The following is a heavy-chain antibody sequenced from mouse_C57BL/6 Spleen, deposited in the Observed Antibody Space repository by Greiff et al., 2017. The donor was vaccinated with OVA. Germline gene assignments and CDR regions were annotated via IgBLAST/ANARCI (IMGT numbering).Heavy chain of an antibody. J-gene: IGHJ1*03. CDR3: AREVTTVVARDWYFDV. CDR2: INPYNGGT. CDR1: GYTFTDYY. Sequence: VQLKQSGPVLVKPGASVKMSCKASGYTFTDYYMNWVKQSHGKSLEWIGVINPYNGGTSYNQKFKGKATLTVDKSSSTAYMELNSLTSEDSAVYYCAREVTTVVARDWYFDVWGTGTTVTVSS. D-gene: IGHD1-1*01. V-gene: IGHV1-19*01.